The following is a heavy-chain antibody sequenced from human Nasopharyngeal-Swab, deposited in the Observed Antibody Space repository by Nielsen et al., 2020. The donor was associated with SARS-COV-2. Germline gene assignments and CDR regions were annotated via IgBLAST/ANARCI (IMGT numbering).Heavy chain of an antibody. CDR2: IVVGSGNT. V-gene: IGHV1-58*01. CDR1: GFTFTSFA. J-gene: IGHJ5*02. CDR3: ARDLPLGYCSSTSCYGWVGPYNWFDP. D-gene: IGHD2-2*01. Sequence: SVKVSCKASGFTFTSFAVQWVRQARGQRLEWIGWIVVGSGNTNYAQKFQERVTITRDMSTSTAYMELRSLRSDDTAVYYCARDLPLGYCSSTSCYGWVGPYNWFDPWGQGTLVTVSS.